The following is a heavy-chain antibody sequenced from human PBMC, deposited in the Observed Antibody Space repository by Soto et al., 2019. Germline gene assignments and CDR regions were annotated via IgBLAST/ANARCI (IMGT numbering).Heavy chain of an antibody. J-gene: IGHJ5*01. D-gene: IGHD2-15*01. CDR2: TSYDGSKK. CDR1: GFSFRSYA. CDR3: AKEGHAHCSAGSCISGWFES. Sequence: QVQLVESGGGVVQPGKSLRLSCVAAGFSFRSYAMHWVRQAPGQGLEWVAFTSYDGSKKDYAASVKGRCTVSRGNFENLLYLEMTSLRPDDPAVYYCAKEGHAHCSAGSCISGWFESWGHGTQVTVS. V-gene: IGHV3-30*18.